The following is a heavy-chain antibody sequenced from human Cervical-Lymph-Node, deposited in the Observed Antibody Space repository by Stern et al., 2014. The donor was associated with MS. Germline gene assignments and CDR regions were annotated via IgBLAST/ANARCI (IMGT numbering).Heavy chain of an antibody. V-gene: IGHV3-11*01. CDR3: ARGPHYGDKRNWFDP. CDR2: IGSRGSSV. Sequence: VQLVESGGGLVKPGGSLRLSCEASGFSFSDYYMSWIRQAPGTGLEWLSYIGSRGSSVYYAESVKGRFTISRDNARNSLFLQMDSLRSEDTALYYCARGPHYGDKRNWFDPWGQGILVTVSS. D-gene: IGHD4-17*01. CDR1: GFSFSDYY. J-gene: IGHJ5*02.